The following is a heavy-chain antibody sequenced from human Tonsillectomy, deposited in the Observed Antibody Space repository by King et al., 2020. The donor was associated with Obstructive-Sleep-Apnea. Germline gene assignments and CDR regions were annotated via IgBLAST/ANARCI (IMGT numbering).Heavy chain of an antibody. CDR3: AKGPHGDIPYYYYGMDV. CDR2: ISGSGGST. V-gene: IGHV3-23*04. CDR1: GFTFSSYA. Sequence: VQLVESGGGLVQPGGSLRLSCAASGFTFSSYAMSWVRQAPGKGLEWVSAISGSGGSTYYADSVKGRFTISRDNSKNTLYLQMNRLRAEDTAVYYCAKGPHGDIPYYYYGMDVWGQGTTVTVSS. D-gene: IGHD4-17*01. J-gene: IGHJ6*02.